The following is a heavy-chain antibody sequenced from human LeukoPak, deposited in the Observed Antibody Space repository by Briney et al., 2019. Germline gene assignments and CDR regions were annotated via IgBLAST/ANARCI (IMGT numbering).Heavy chain of an antibody. CDR1: GFTFSSYS. V-gene: IGHV3-48*01. D-gene: IGHD6-13*01. J-gene: IGHJ3*02. CDR3: ARDPRKYSSTPGAFDI. CDR2: ISSSSSTI. Sequence: GGSLRLSCAASGFTFSSYSMNWVRQAPGKGLEWVSYISSSSSTIYYADSVKGRFTNSRDNAKNSLYLQMNSLRAEDTAVYYCARDPRKYSSTPGAFDIWGQGTMVTVSS.